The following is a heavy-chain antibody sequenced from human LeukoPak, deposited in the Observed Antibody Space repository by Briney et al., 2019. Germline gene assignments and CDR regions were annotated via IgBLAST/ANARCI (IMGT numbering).Heavy chain of an antibody. CDR3: AKDATYSSGWTDY. D-gene: IGHD6-19*01. CDR1: GFTFDDYA. J-gene: IGHJ4*02. Sequence: GGSLRLSCAASGFTFDDYAMHWVRQAPGKGLEWVSGISWNSGSIGYADSVKGRFTISRDNAKNSLYLQMNSLRAEDTALYYCAKDATYSSGWTDYWGQGTLVTVSS. V-gene: IGHV3-9*01. CDR2: ISWNSGSI.